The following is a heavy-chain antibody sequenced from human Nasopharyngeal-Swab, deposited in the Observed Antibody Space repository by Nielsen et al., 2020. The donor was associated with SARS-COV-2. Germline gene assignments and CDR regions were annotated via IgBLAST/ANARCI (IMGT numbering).Heavy chain of an antibody. Sequence: SVKVSCKASGGTFSSYAISWVRQAPGQGLEWMGGIIPIFGTANYAQKFQGRVTITADESTSTAHMELSSLRSEDTAVYYWARSFRKKNKTYYDILTGHYYYYGMDVWGQGTTVTVSS. V-gene: IGHV1-69*13. CDR3: ARSFRKKNKTYYDILTGHYYYYGMDV. CDR2: IIPIFGTA. CDR1: GGTFSSYA. J-gene: IGHJ6*02. D-gene: IGHD3-9*01.